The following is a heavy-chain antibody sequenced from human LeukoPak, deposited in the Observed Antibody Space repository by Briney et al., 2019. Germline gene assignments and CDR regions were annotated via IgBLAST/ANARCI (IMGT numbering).Heavy chain of an antibody. CDR1: GYTFTSYY. CDR2: INPSGGST. CDR3: ARGSGRYYDILTGYSLDY. D-gene: IGHD3-9*01. V-gene: IGHV1-46*01. J-gene: IGHJ4*02. Sequence: ASVKVSCKASGYTFTSYYMHWVRQAPGQGLEWMGIINPSGGSTSYAQKFQGRVTITTDESTSTAYMELSSLRSEDTAVYYCARGSGRYYDILTGYSLDYWGQGTLVTVSS.